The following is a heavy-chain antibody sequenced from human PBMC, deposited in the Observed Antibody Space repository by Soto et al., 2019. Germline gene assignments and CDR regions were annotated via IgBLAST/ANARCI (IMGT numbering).Heavy chain of an antibody. CDR2: IAVGSGYT. CDR3: AADATAWQQMVPSDY. Sequence: SVKVSCKASGFTFTSSAFQWVRQARGQRLEWIGWIAVGSGYTNYAQRFQDRVTLTRDMSTATTYMELSRLTSEDTAIYYCAADATAWQQMVPSDYWGQGTLVTSPQ. CDR1: GFTFTSSA. V-gene: IGHV1-58*01. D-gene: IGHD2-8*01. J-gene: IGHJ4*02.